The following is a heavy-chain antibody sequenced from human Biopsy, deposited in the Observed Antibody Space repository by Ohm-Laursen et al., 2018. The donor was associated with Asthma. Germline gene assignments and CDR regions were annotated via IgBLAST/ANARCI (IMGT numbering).Heavy chain of an antibody. CDR2: ISYGGKT. D-gene: IGHD3-3*01. CDR3: ARRITIFGVVQKDHGMDA. V-gene: IGHV4-39*01. J-gene: IGHJ6*02. Sequence: SETLSLTCTVSGGSMTPTSHHWDWIRQAPGKGLEWIGYISYGGKTSYNPSLKNRVTISRPTSKNQFSLRLTSVTAADTAVYFCARRITIFGVVQKDHGMDAWGQGTTVIVSS. CDR1: GGSMTPTSHH.